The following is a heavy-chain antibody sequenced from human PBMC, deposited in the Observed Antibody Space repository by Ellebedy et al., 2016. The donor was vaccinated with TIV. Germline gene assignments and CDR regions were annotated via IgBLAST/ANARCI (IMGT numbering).Heavy chain of an antibody. D-gene: IGHD3-16*01. J-gene: IGHJ6*02. Sequence: PGGSLRLSCATSGFSVSGMHWVRQAPGKGLEWVAFVRSDTSTKYYSDSVKGRFTISRDNSKNILDLQMNSLRAEDTAVYYCVKGAYPVPTVMAVWGRGTIVTVSS. V-gene: IGHV3-30*02. CDR1: GFSVSG. CDR3: VKGAYPVPTVMAV. CDR2: VRSDTSTK.